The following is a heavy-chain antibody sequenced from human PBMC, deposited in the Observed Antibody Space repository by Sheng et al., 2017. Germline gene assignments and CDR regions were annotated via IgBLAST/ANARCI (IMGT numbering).Heavy chain of an antibody. CDR2: IWYDGSNK. CDR1: GFTFSSYG. CDR3: AREAPREAAYFDY. D-gene: IGHD6-13*01. V-gene: IGHV3-33*01. Sequence: QVQLVESGGGVVQPGRSLRLSCAASGFTFSSYGMHWVRQAPGKGLEWVAVIWYDGSNKYYADSVKGRFTISRDNSKNTLYLQMNSLRAEDTAVYYCAREAPREAAYFDYWGQGTLVT. J-gene: IGHJ4*02.